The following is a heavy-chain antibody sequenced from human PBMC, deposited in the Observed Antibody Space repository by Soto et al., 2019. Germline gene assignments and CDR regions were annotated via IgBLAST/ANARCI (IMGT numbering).Heavy chain of an antibody. CDR1: GYTFTGYY. CDR3: ARDMVDCSSTSCPYYYYGMDV. CDR2: INPNSGGT. Sequence: ASVKVSCKASGYTFTGYYMHWVRQAPGQGLEWMGWINPNSGGTNYAQKFQGWVTMTRDTSISTAYMELSRLRSDDTAVYYCARDMVDCSSTSCPYYYYGMDVWGQGTTVTVSS. D-gene: IGHD2-2*01. V-gene: IGHV1-2*04. J-gene: IGHJ6*02.